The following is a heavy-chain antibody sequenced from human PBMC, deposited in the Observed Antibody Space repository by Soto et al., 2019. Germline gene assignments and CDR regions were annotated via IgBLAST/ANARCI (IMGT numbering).Heavy chain of an antibody. CDR2: ISGYNGHT. CDR3: AREGDMPYYYYGLDV. J-gene: IGHJ6*02. V-gene: IGHV1-18*01. D-gene: IGHD2-2*01. Sequence: QVQLVQSGAEVRKPGASVKVSCKASGYTFTTYGISWVRQAPGQGLEWMGWISGYNGHTKYAQKFQGRVTMTTDTSTSTVYMDVRSLRSDDTAVYYCAREGDMPYYYYGLDVWGQGTTVTVSS. CDR1: GYTFTTYG.